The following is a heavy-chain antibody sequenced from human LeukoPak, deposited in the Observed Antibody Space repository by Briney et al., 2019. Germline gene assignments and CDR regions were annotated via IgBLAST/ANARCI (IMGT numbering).Heavy chain of an antibody. CDR3: ARDRPPAYGDYVGPN. CDR2: IYSGGST. J-gene: IGHJ4*02. D-gene: IGHD4-17*01. Sequence: PGGSLRLSCAASGFTVSSSHMSWVRQAPGKGLEWVSVIYSGGSTYYADSVKGRFTISRDNSKNTLYLQMNSLRAEDTAVYYCARDRPPAYGDYVGPNWGQGTLVTVSS. CDR1: GFTVSSSH. V-gene: IGHV3-53*01.